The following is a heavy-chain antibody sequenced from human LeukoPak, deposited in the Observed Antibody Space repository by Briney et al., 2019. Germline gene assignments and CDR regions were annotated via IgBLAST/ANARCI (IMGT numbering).Heavy chain of an antibody. J-gene: IGHJ4*02. Sequence: GGSLRLSCAASGFTFSSYWMSWVRQAPGKGLEWVANIKQDGSEKYYVDSVKGRFTTSRDNAKNSLYLQMNSLRAEDTAVYYCARGYYYGSGSSYYFDYWGQGTLVTVSS. CDR1: GFTFSSYW. V-gene: IGHV3-7*03. CDR2: IKQDGSEK. D-gene: IGHD3-10*01. CDR3: ARGYYYGSGSSYYFDY.